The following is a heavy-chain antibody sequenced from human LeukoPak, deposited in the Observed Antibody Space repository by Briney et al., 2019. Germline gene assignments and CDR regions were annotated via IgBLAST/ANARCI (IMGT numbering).Heavy chain of an antibody. Sequence: GGSLRLSCAASGFTFDDYAMHWVRQAPGKGLEWVSGISWNSGSIGYADSAKGRFTISRDNAKNSLYLQMNSLRAEDTALYYCAKDISGGSYMFGDWGQGTLVTVSS. V-gene: IGHV3-9*01. D-gene: IGHD1-26*01. J-gene: IGHJ4*02. CDR2: ISWNSGSI. CDR1: GFTFDDYA. CDR3: AKDISGGSYMFGD.